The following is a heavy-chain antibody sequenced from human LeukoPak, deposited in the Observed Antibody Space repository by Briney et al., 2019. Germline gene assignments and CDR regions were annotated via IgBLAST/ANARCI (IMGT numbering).Heavy chain of an antibody. CDR3: ASMNSGYDLGY. CDR1: GFTFSDYY. Sequence: GGSLRLSCAASGFTFSDYYMTWIRQAPGKGLEWVSCISSSSSYTKYADSVKGRFTISRDNAKNSLYLQMNSLRAEDTAVYYCASMNSGYDLGYWGQGTLVTVSS. V-gene: IGHV3-11*03. CDR2: ISSSSSYT. J-gene: IGHJ4*02. D-gene: IGHD5-12*01.